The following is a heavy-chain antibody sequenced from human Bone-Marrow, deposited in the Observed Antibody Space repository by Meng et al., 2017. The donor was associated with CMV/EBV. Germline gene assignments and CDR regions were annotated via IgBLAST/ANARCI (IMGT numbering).Heavy chain of an antibody. CDR1: GYSISSGYY. CDR3: ARDFVVPAANNWFDP. Sequence: ETLSLTCTVSGYSISSGYYWGWIRQPPGKGLEWIGSIYHSGSTYYNPSLKSRVTISVDTSKNQFSLKLSSVTAADTAVYYCARDFVVPAANNWFDPWGQGTLVTVSS. D-gene: IGHD2-2*01. J-gene: IGHJ5*02. CDR2: IYHSGST. V-gene: IGHV4-38-2*02.